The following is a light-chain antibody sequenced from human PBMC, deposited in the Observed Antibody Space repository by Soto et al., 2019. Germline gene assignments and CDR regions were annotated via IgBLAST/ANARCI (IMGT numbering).Light chain of an antibody. CDR1: QSVSSTY. J-gene: IGKJ4*01. V-gene: IGKV3-20*01. CDR3: QQYERSPTT. Sequence: EIALTQSPGTLSFSPGERATLSCRASQSVSSTYLAWYQQKPGQAPSLLIYGASRRATGIPDRFSGSGSGTDFTLTISRLEPEDFAVYYCQQYERSPTTFGGGNKVEIK. CDR2: GAS.